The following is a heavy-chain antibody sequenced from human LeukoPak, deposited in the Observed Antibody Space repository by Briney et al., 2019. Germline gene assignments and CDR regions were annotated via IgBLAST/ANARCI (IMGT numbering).Heavy chain of an antibody. V-gene: IGHV3-30*18. CDR2: ISYDGSNK. D-gene: IGHD3-3*01. CDR3: AKDTHYDFWSGPWFDP. Sequence: GGSLRLSCAASGFTFSSYGMHWVRQAPGKGLEWVAVISYDGSNKYYADSVKGRFTISRDNSKNTLYLQMNSLRAEDTAVYYCAKDTHYDFWSGPWFDPWGQGTLVTVSS. J-gene: IGHJ5*02. CDR1: GFTFSSYG.